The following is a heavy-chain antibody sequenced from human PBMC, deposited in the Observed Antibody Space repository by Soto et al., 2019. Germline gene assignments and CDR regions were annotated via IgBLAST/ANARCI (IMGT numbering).Heavy chain of an antibody. Sequence: QLQLQESGPGLVKPSETLSLTCTVSGGSTSSSSYYWGWIRQPPGKGLEWIGTIYYSGSTYYNPSLKSRVTISVDTSKNQFSLRLSSVTAADTAVYYCARHKWSSSVDYWGQGTLVTVSS. J-gene: IGHJ4*02. CDR3: ARHKWSSSVDY. CDR1: GGSTSSSSYY. CDR2: IYYSGST. V-gene: IGHV4-39*01. D-gene: IGHD6-6*01.